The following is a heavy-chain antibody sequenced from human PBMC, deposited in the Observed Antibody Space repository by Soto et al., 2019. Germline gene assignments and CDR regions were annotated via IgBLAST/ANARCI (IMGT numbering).Heavy chain of an antibody. CDR3: ARDDLRIAAAGTYFDY. CDR1: GFTFSRYA. D-gene: IGHD6-13*01. CDR2: ISYDGSNK. J-gene: IGHJ4*02. V-gene: IGHV3-30-3*01. Sequence: PGGSLRLSCAASGFTFSRYAMHWVRQAPGKGLERVPVISYDGSNKYYADSVKGRLTISRDNSKNTLYLQMNSLRAEDTAVYYCARDDLRIAAAGTYFDYWGQGTLVTVSS.